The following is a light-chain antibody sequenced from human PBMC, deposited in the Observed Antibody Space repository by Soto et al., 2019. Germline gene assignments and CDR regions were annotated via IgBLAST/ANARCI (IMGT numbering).Light chain of an antibody. CDR3: QSYDSSLSGCV. V-gene: IGLV1-40*01. CDR2: GNT. Sequence: HCVRRHPSSVAGAPGHRVSISCTGSSPSIGAGYDVHWYQQVPGAAPKLLIHGNTNRPSGVPDRFSGSKSGTSASLAITGLQAEDEADYYCQSYDSSLSGCVFGTGTKVAXL. CDR1: SPSIGAGYD. J-gene: IGLJ1*01.